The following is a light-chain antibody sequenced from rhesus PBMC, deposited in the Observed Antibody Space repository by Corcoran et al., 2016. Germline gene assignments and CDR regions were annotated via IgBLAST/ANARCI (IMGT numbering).Light chain of an antibody. CDR1: QSVSTY. Sequence: QIILTQSPATLSLSPGERATLSCRASQSVSTYLAWYQQQPGQPPRLLIFGASGRATGIPARFTGDGSGTDLPLTITRLEPEDVGVYYCEQNSSGFSFGQGTKVEIK. V-gene: IGKV3-10*01. CDR3: EQNSSGFS. CDR2: GAS. J-gene: IGKJ2*01.